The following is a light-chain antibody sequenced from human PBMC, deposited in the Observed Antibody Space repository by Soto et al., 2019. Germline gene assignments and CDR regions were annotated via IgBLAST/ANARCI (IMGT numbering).Light chain of an antibody. J-gene: IGKJ2*01. CDR1: QSVRSSY. CDR3: QQYGSWYT. CDR2: GAS. Sequence: EIVLTQSPGTLSLSPGERATLSCRASQSVRSSYLAWYQQKPGQAPRLLIYGASTRATGIPDRFSGSGSGTDFTLTISRLEPEDFAVYYCQQYGSWYTFGQGTKLEIK. V-gene: IGKV3-20*01.